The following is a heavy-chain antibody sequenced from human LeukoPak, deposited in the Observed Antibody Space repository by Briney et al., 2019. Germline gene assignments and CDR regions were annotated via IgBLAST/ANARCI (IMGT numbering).Heavy chain of an antibody. CDR3: ARTANWVFDP. Sequence: NPSETLSLTCTVSGGSISSYYWSWIRQLPGKGLEWIGYIYYSGSTNYNPSLKSRVTISVDTSKNQFSLKLSSVTAADTAVYYCARTANWVFDPWGQGTLVTVSS. V-gene: IGHV4-59*01. CDR1: GGSISSYY. J-gene: IGHJ5*02. D-gene: IGHD3-16*01. CDR2: IYYSGST.